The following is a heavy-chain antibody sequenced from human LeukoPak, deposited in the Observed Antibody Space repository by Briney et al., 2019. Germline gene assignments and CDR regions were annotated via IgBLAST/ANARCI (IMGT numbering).Heavy chain of an antibody. V-gene: IGHV4-4*09. CDR2: IYTSGST. J-gene: IGHJ6*03. D-gene: IGHD3-10*01. CDR3: ARTPGPRGYYYYYMDV. Sequence: ASETPSLTCTVSGGSISSYYWSWIRQPPGKGLEWIGYIYTSGSTNYNPSLKSRVTISVDTSKNQFSLKLSSVTAADTAVYYCARTPGPRGYYYYYMDVWGKGTTVTVSS. CDR1: GGSISSYY.